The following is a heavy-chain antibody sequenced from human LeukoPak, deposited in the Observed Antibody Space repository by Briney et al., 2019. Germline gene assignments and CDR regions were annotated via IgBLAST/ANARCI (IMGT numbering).Heavy chain of an antibody. D-gene: IGHD3-22*01. CDR3: ARGKYYYDSSGYYYGSYYYYYGMDV. CDR1: GGTFSSYA. V-gene: IGHV1-69*13. CDR2: IIPILGTA. J-gene: IGHJ6*02. Sequence: SVKVSCTASGGTFSSYAISWVRQAPGQGLEWMGGIIPILGTANYAQKFQGRVTITADESTSTAYMELSSLRSEDTAVYYCARGKYYYDSSGYYYGSYYYYYGMDVWGQGTTVTVSS.